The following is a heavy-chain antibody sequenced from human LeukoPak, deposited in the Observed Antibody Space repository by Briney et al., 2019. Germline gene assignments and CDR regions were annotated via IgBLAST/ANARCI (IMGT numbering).Heavy chain of an antibody. V-gene: IGHV3-21*01. CDR3: VRLRRNSDTSGFYYYYDF. CDR2: ISVRSNYI. D-gene: IGHD3-22*01. J-gene: IGHJ4*02. CDR1: GYTFSSYS. Sequence: PGRSLRLSCVASGYTFSSYSINWVRHAPGKGLEWVSSISVRSNYIYYADSVRGRFSISRDDARDSLYLQMNSLRAEDTAVYFCVRLRRNSDTSGFYYYYDFWGQGTLVTVSS.